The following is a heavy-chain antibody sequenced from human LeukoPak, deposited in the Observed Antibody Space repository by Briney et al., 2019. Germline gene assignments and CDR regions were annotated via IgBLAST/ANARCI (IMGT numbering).Heavy chain of an antibody. D-gene: IGHD6-13*01. CDR1: GGTFSSYA. V-gene: IGHV1-69*04. CDR3: ATLYSSRS. Sequence: GASVKVSCKASGGTFSSYAISWVRQAPGQGLEWMGRIIPILGIANYAQKFQGRVTITADKSTSTAYMELSSLRPEDTAVYYCATLYSSRSWGQGTLVTVSS. J-gene: IGHJ5*02. CDR2: IIPILGIA.